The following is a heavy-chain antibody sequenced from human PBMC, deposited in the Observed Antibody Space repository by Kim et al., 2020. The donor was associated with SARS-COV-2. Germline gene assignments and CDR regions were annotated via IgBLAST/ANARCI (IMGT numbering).Heavy chain of an antibody. V-gene: IGHV1-69*13. CDR2: IIPIFGTA. Sequence: SVKVSCKDSGGTFSSYAISWVRQAPGQGLEWMGGIIPIFGTANYAQKFQGRVTITADESTSTAYMELSSLRSEDTAVYYCARGIIAAAGTIYFDYWGQGTLVTVSS. J-gene: IGHJ4*02. CDR3: ARGIIAAAGTIYFDY. D-gene: IGHD6-13*01. CDR1: GGTFSSYA.